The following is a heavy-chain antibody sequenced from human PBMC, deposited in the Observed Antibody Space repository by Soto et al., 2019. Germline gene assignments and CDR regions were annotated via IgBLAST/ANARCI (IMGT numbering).Heavy chain of an antibody. CDR1: GGPISSYY. J-gene: IGHJ5*02. CDR3: ARNNVRGVSNSYNWMDP. D-gene: IGHD3-10*01. V-gene: IGHV4-59*01. Sequence: LSLTCNVSGGPISSYYWSWIRQSPGKGLEWIGQIFYTGNTNYNPSLKSRVTMSVDIPKRQFSLKLRSVTTADTAIYFCARNNVRGVSNSYNWMDPWGQGTLVTVSS. CDR2: IFYTGNT.